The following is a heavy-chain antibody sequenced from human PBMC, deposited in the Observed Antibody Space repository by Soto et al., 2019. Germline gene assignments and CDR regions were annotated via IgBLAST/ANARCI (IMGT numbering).Heavy chain of an antibody. V-gene: IGHV3-33*01. Sequence: QVQLVESGGGVVQPGRSLRLSCAASGFTFSSYGMHWVRQAPGKGLEWVAVIWYDGSNKYYADSVKGRFTISRDNSKNTLYLQMNSLRAEDTAVYYCARDLEMYCSSTSCYVGYWGQGTLVTVSS. J-gene: IGHJ4*02. CDR2: IWYDGSNK. D-gene: IGHD2-2*01. CDR1: GFTFSSYG. CDR3: ARDLEMYCSSTSCYVGY.